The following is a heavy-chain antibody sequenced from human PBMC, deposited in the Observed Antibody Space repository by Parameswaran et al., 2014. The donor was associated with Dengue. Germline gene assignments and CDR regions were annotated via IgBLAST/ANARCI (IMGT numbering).Heavy chain of an antibody. CDR3: ARGSRGIAAADNYYYYGMDV. V-gene: IGHV3-11*04. CDR2: ISSSGSAI. D-gene: IGHD6-13*01. J-gene: IGHJ6*02. Sequence: VRQMPGKGLEWVSYISSSGSAIYYADSVKGRFTISRDSAKNSLYLQMNSLRAEDTAVYYCARGSRGIAAADNYYYYGMDVWGQGTTVTSP.